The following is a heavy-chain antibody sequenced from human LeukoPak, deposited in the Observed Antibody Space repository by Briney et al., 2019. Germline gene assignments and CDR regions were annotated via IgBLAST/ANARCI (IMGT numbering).Heavy chain of an antibody. V-gene: IGHV4-39*01. CDR3: ARQVRERGIGAAIDY. D-gene: IGHD6-25*01. J-gene: IGHJ4*02. Sequence: SETLSLTCTVAGGSISSSSYFWGLIRQSPGEGLEWIGSIYYNGSTYYNPSLKTRVSISVDTSKNQFSLKLSSVTAADTAVYYCARQVRERGIGAAIDYWGQGTLVTVSS. CDR2: IYYNGST. CDR1: GGSISSSSYF.